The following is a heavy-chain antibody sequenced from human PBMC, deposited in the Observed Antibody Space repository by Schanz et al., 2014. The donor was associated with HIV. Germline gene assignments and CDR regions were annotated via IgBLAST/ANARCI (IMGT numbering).Heavy chain of an antibody. CDR2: IIPIFGTA. V-gene: IGHV1-69*01. Sequence: QVQLVQSGAEVKKPGSSVKVSCKASGGSFSSHAFSWVRQAPGQGLEWMGGIIPIFGTANYAQTFQGRVTINADESTTTVYMELSSLRSEDTAVYYCARGWTGYYTSFDYWGQGTLVTVSS. CDR3: ARGWTGYYTSFDY. CDR1: GGSFSSHA. J-gene: IGHJ4*02. D-gene: IGHD3-3*01.